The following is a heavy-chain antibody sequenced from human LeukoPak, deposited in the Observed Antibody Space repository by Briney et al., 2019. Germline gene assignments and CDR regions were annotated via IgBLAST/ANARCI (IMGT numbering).Heavy chain of an antibody. Sequence: SETPSLTCAVYGGSFSGYYWSWIRQPPGKGLEWIGEINHSGSTNYNPSLKSRVTISVDTSKNQFSLKLSSVTAADTAVYYCARGGVATNYWGQGTLVTVSS. CDR1: GGSFSGYY. CDR2: INHSGST. CDR3: ARGGVATNY. D-gene: IGHD5-12*01. V-gene: IGHV4-34*01. J-gene: IGHJ4*02.